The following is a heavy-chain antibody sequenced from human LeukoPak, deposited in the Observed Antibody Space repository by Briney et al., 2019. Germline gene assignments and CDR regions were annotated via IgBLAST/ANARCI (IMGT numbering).Heavy chain of an antibody. CDR1: GGSISPYY. V-gene: IGHV4-59*01. D-gene: IGHD3-16*01. Sequence: KPSETLSLTCTVSGGSISPYYWSWIRQPPGKGLEWIGYIYYSGSTNYNPSLKSRVTISVDTSKNQFSLKLSSVTAADTAVYYCASSQWGDAFDIWGQGTMVTVSS. CDR2: IYYSGST. J-gene: IGHJ3*02. CDR3: ASSQWGDAFDI.